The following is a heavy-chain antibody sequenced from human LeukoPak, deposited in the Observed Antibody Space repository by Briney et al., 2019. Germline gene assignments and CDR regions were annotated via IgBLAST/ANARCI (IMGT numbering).Heavy chain of an antibody. Sequence: ASVTVSFKASGYTFTGYYMHWVRQAPGQGLEWRGWINPNSGGTNYAQKFQGRVTMTRDTSISTAYMELSRLRSDDTAVYYCARGLYGSGSYSNWLDPWGQGTLVTVSS. CDR3: ARGLYGSGSYSNWLDP. D-gene: IGHD3-10*01. CDR2: INPNSGGT. V-gene: IGHV1-2*02. J-gene: IGHJ5*02. CDR1: GYTFTGYY.